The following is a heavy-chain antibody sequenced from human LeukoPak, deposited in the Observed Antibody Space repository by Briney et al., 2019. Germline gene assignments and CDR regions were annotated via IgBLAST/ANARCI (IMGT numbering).Heavy chain of an antibody. J-gene: IGHJ4*02. V-gene: IGHV1-2*06. Sequence: ASVKVACKASGYTFTGYDMHWVRQAPGQGLEWMGRINPNSGGTNYAQKFQGRVTMTRDTSISTAYMELSRLRSDDTAVYYCARDRRELLRVFVYWGQGTLVTVSS. CDR1: GYTFTGYD. D-gene: IGHD1-26*01. CDR2: INPNSGGT. CDR3: ARDRRELLRVFVY.